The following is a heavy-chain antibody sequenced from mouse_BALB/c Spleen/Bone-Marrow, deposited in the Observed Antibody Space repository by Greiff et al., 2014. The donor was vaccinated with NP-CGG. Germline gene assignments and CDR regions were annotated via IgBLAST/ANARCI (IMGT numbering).Heavy chain of an antibody. CDR1: GYTFTSYD. D-gene: IGHD2-1*01. CDR2: IYPGDGST. V-gene: IGHV1S56*01. Sequence: QVHVKQSGSELVKPGALEKISCKASGYTFTSYDINWVKQRPGQGLEWIGWIYPGDGSTKYNEKFKGKATLTADKSSSTAYMQLSSLTSENSAVYFCARNGNYRYAMDYWGQGTSVTVSS. J-gene: IGHJ4*01. CDR3: ARNGNYRYAMDY.